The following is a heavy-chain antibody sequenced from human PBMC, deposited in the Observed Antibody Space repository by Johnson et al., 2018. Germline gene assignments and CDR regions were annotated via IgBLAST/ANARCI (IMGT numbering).Heavy chain of an antibody. CDR1: GGSISSGSYY. D-gene: IGHD2-15*01. Sequence: QVQLQESGPGLVKPSQTLSLTCTVSGGSISSGSYYWSWIRQPAGKGLEWMGRIYTSGSTNYNPSLKSRVTISVDTSKNQFTLKLSSVTAADTAVYYCARWVVAATYYYYYMDVWGKGTTVTVSS. CDR3: ARWVVAATYYYYYMDV. CDR2: IYTSGST. J-gene: IGHJ6*03. V-gene: IGHV4-61*02.